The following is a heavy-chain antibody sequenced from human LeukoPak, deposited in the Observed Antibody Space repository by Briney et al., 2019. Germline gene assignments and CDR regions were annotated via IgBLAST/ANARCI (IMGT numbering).Heavy chain of an antibody. Sequence: GGSLRLSCAASGFTFSNYAMSWVRQAPGKGLEWVSAISGSGGSTFYADSVKGRFTVSRDNSKNTLYLQMNSLRAEDTAVYYCAKGTGIAARPSPFDYWGQGTLITVSS. J-gene: IGHJ4*02. CDR3: AKGTGIAARPSPFDY. CDR1: GFTFSNYA. D-gene: IGHD6-6*01. V-gene: IGHV3-23*01. CDR2: ISGSGGST.